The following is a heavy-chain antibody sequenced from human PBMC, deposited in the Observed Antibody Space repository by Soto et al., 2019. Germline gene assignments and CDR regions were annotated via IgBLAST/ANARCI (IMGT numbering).Heavy chain of an antibody. CDR3: ARLMSSGYYYGMDV. V-gene: IGHV1-69*02. CDR1: GGTFSSYT. Sequence: QVQLVQSGAEVKKPGSSVKVSCKASGGTFSSYTISWVRQAPGQGLEWMGRIIPILGIANYAQKFQGRVTITADKSTSTAYMELSSLRSEDTAVYYFARLMSSGYYYGMDVWGQGTTVTVSS. CDR2: IIPILGIA. J-gene: IGHJ6*02. D-gene: IGHD3-10*01.